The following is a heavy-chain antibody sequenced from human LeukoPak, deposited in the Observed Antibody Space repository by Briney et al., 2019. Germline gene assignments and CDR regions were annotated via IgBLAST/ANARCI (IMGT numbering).Heavy chain of an antibody. CDR1: GDSVSSKNAA. V-gene: IGHV6-1*01. CDR2: TYYRSKWYN. CDR3: ARGFSSGWLAY. J-gene: IGHJ4*02. D-gene: IGHD6-19*01. Sequence: SRTLSVTCAISGDSVSSKNAAWNWNRQSPSRGLEWLGRTYYRSKWYNDNAESVKGRISINPDTSKNQFSLQLNSVTPEDTAVYYCARGFSSGWLAYWGRGTLVTVSS.